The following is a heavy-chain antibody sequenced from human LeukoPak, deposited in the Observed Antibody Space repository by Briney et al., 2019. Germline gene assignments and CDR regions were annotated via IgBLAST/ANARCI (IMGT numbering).Heavy chain of an antibody. CDR1: GGSISSYS. D-gene: IGHD5-18*01. CDR2: IYYSGSA. Sequence: PSETLSLTCTVSGGSISSYSWSWIRQPPGKELEYIGYIYYSGSANYNPSLKSRDTISVDTSKNQFSLKLRSVTAADTAVYYCARGTKRGYSYGYESDAFDIWGQGTMVTVSS. V-gene: IGHV4-59*01. J-gene: IGHJ3*02. CDR3: ARGTKRGYSYGYESDAFDI.